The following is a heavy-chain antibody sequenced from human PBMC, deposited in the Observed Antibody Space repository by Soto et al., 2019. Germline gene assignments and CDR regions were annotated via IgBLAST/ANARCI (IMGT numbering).Heavy chain of an antibody. J-gene: IGHJ6*02. CDR3: AGVKTDYSNPRGPFFFYGMDV. Sequence: QVQLVESGGGVVHPERSLRLSCSASEFTFSSYAMHWVRQAPGKGLEWVAGISYDGGHKFYGDSVRGRFTISRDSSKTTVFLQMNSLRPEDTAAYYCAGVKTDYSNPRGPFFFYGMDVWGQGTTVTASS. CDR1: EFTFSSYA. D-gene: IGHD4-4*01. V-gene: IGHV3-30-3*01. CDR2: ISYDGGHK.